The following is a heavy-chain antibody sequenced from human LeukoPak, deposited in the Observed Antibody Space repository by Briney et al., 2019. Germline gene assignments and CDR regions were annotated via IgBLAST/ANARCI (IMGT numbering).Heavy chain of an antibody. Sequence: ASVKVSCKASGGTFSSYAISWVRQAPGQGHEWMGGIIPIFGTANYAQKFQGRVTITADESTSTAYMELSSLRSEDTAVYYCARDHRDAFDIWGQGTMVTVSS. CDR2: IIPIFGTA. CDR1: GGTFSSYA. J-gene: IGHJ3*02. CDR3: ARDHRDAFDI. V-gene: IGHV1-69*13.